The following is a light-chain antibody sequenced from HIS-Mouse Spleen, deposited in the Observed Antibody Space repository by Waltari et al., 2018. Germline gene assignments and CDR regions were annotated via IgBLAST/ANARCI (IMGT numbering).Light chain of an antibody. V-gene: IGLV3-10*01. Sequence: SYELTQPPSVSVSPGQTARITCPGDALPKKYAFWYQQKSGQAPVLVIYKDSKRPSGIPERFSGSSSGTMATLTISGAQVEDEADYYCYSTDSSGNHRVFGGGTKLTVL. J-gene: IGLJ2*01. CDR3: YSTDSSGNHRV. CDR2: KDS. CDR1: ALPKKY.